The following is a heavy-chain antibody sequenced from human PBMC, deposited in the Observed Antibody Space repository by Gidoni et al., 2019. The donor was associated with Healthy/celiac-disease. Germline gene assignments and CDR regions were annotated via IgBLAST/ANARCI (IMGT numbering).Heavy chain of an antibody. V-gene: IGHV4-39*01. D-gene: IGHD6-13*01. CDR3: ARLSTGRIAAAGINY. CDR1: GCPNSSSSSY. CDR2: IYYSGST. J-gene: IGHJ4*02. Sequence: QLQLQESGPGLVQPSETLSLPCTVSGCPNSSSSSYWGWIRQPPRKGLEWIGSIYYSGSTYYNPSLKSRVTISVDTSKNQFSLKLSSVTAADTAVYYCARLSTGRIAAAGINYWGQGTLVTVSS.